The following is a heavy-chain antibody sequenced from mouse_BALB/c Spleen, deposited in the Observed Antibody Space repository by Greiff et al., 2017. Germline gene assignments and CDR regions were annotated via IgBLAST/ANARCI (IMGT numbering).Heavy chain of an antibody. V-gene: IGHV5-6*01. CDR2: ISSGGSYT. CDR1: GFTFSSYG. CDR3: ARHGFDY. J-gene: IGHJ2*01. Sequence: EVMLVESGGDLVKPGGSLKLSCAASGFTFSSYGMSWVRQTPDKRLEWVATISSGGSYTYYPDSVKGRFTISRDNAKNTLYLQMSSLKSEDTTMYYGARHGFDYWGQGTTLTVSS.